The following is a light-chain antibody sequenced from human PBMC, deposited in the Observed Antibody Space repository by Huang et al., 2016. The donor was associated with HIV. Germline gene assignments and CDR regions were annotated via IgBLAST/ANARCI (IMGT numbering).Light chain of an antibody. Sequence: IVMTQSPESLRVSLGERATINCKSSQSVLYKSDKRNYVAWYQEKPGQSPKVLIYLASTRQSGVPYRFRGSGSVTNFTLTIDSFQAEDVALYYCQQYFSTPTFGLGTKLEI. J-gene: IGKJ2*01. CDR3: QQYFSTPT. CDR2: LAS. V-gene: IGKV4-1*01. CDR1: QSVLYKSDKRNY.